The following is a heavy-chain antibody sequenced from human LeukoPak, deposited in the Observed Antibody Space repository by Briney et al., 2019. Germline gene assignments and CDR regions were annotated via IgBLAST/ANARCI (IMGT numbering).Heavy chain of an antibody. J-gene: IGHJ4*02. D-gene: IGHD1-26*01. Sequence: GGSLRLSCAASGVAFTSYSMSWVRQAPGKGLEWVSGTSDRGDYTYYADSVKGRFTISRDNSKNTLYLQMNSLRAEDTALYFCAKKAQYNGNYPLDYWGQGTLVTVSS. V-gene: IGHV3-23*01. CDR2: TSDRGDYT. CDR3: AKKAQYNGNYPLDY. CDR1: GVAFTSYS.